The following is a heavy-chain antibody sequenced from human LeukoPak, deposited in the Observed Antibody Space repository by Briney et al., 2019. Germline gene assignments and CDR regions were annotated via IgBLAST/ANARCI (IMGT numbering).Heavy chain of an antibody. CDR3: TTDYGGNSGAYYYYMDV. J-gene: IGHJ6*03. CDR1: GFTFSNAW. Sequence: GGSLRLSCAASGFTFSNAWMSWVRRAPGKGLEWVGRIKSKTDGGTTDYAAPVKGRFTISRDDSKNTLYLQMNSLKTEDTAVYYCTTDYGGNSGAYYYYMDVWGKGTTVTVSS. D-gene: IGHD4-23*01. CDR2: IKSKTDGGTT. V-gene: IGHV3-15*01.